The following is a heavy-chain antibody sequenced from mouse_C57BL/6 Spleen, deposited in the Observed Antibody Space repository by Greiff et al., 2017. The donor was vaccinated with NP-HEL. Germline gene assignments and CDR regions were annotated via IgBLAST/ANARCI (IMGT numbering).Heavy chain of an antibody. V-gene: IGHV1-53*01. J-gene: IGHJ3*01. D-gene: IGHD1-1*01. CDR2: INPSNGGT. CDR3: SCIDYGSKAWFAY. Sequence: VQLQQPGTELVKPGASVKLSCKASGYTFTSYWMHWVKQRPGQGLEWIGNINPSNGGTNYNEKFKSKATLTVDKSSSTAYMQLSSLTSEDSAVYYCSCIDYGSKAWFAYWGQGTLVTVSA. CDR1: GYTFTSYW.